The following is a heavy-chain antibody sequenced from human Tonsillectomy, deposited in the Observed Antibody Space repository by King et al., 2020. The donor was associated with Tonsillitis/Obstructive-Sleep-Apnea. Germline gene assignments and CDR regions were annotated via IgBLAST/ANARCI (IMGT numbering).Heavy chain of an antibody. CDR2: INPSGGST. V-gene: IGHV1-46*01. D-gene: IGHD3-16*02. CDR1: GYTFTSYY. Sequence: QLVQSGAEVKKPGASVKVSCKASGYTFTSYYMHWVRQAPGQGLEWMGIINPSGGSTNYAQKFQGRVTMTRDTSPTTVYMELSSLRSEDTAVYYCASGRLHLGELSSVDYWGQGTLVTVSS. CDR3: ASGRLHLGELSSVDY. J-gene: IGHJ4*02.